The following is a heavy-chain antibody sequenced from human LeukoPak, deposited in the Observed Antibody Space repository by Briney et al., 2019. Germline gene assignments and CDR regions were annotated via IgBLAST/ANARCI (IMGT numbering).Heavy chain of an antibody. J-gene: IGHJ5*02. Sequence: ASVKVSCKASGYTFTSYYMHWVRQAPGQELEWMGIINPSGGSTSYAQKFQGRVTMTRDTSTSTVYMELSSLRSEDTAVYYCARGLYGSGSYSWFDPWGQGTLVTVSS. CDR3: ARGLYGSGSYSWFDP. CDR1: GYTFTSYY. CDR2: INPSGGST. V-gene: IGHV1-46*01. D-gene: IGHD3-10*01.